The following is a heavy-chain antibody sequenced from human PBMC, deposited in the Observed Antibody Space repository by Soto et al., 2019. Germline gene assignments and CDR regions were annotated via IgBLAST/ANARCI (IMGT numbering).Heavy chain of an antibody. CDR1: GNTFTSYD. CDR3: ARGRTSGSYYLLDY. CDR2: INPNSGNI. V-gene: IGHV1-8*01. J-gene: IGHJ4*02. D-gene: IGHD3-10*01. Sequence: QVQLVQSGAEVKKPGASVKVSCKASGNTFTSYDINWVRQATGHGLEWMGWINPNSGNIGYAQKFQGRVTMTRDTAIRTAYMEVSRLTSDDTAVYYWARGRTSGSYYLLDYWGQGTLVTVSS.